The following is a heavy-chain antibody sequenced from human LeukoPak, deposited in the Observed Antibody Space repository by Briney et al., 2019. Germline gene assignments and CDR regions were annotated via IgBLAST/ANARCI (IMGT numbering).Heavy chain of an antibody. D-gene: IGHD3-3*01. CDR1: GGSITSGDYY. J-gene: IGHJ5*02. V-gene: IGHV4-30-4*08. Sequence: SQTLSLTCTVSGGSITSGDYYWSWIRQPPGKGLEWIGCIYYSGTTYYSPSLKSRVIISVDTPKNQFSLKLNSMTAADTAVYYCDRDRVLQRFFDPWGQGTLVTVSS. CDR2: IYYSGTT. CDR3: DRDRVLQRFFDP.